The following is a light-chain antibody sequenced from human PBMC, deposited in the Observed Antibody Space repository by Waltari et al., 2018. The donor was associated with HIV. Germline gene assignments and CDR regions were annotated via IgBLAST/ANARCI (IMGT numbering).Light chain of an antibody. J-gene: IGLJ3*02. CDR1: SSDVGSYNL. CDR3: SSFTSSSTVV. CDR2: EVT. V-gene: IGLV2-18*02. Sequence: QSALTQPPSVSGSPGQSVTISCTGTSSDVGSYNLVSWYQQSPGTAPSLMVYEVTYRPSGGPERFAGSKSGNTASLTISGLQAEDEADYYCSSFTSSSTVVFGGGTKLTVL.